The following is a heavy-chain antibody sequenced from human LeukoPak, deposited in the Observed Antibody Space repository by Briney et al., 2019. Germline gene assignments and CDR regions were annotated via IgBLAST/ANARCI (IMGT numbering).Heavy chain of an antibody. CDR2: ISGYNGNT. Sequence: GASVKVSCKASGYSFTSYGIGWVRQAPGQGLEWMGWISGYNGNTKYAQKFRGRVTMTTDTSTTTAYMDLRSLRSDDTAVYYCARDPDGGRDFDYWGQGTLVTVSS. CDR1: GYSFTSYG. J-gene: IGHJ4*02. CDR3: ARDPDGGRDFDY. D-gene: IGHD4-23*01. V-gene: IGHV1-18*01.